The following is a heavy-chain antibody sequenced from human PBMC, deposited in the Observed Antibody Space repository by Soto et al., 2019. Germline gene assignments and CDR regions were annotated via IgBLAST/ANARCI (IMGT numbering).Heavy chain of an antibody. Sequence: SETLSLPCTVSAGSPSTSNYYWGWMRQPPGKGLEWIASFFIGGNTYYNPSLKSRVTISVDTSKNQFSLKLSSVTAADTAVYYCAGGPTWYYYAAGGQGTLVT. CDR3: AGGPTWYYYAA. V-gene: IGHV4-39*07. CDR2: FFIGGNT. CDR1: AGSPSTSNYY. D-gene: IGHD3-10*01. J-gene: IGHJ4*02.